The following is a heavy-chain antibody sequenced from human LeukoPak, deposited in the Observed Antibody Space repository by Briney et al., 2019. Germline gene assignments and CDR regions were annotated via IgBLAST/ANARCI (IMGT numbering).Heavy chain of an antibody. CDR1: RFTFSSYV. J-gene: IGHJ6*02. CDR2: ISGSGRNT. D-gene: IGHD5-18*01. CDR3: ARVSGTIQIWPQPFGDGMDV. Sequence: PGGSLRLSCAASRFTFSSYVMSWVRQAPGKGLECVSAISGSGRNTYYADSVKGWFTISRDNSKNTLYLQMNSLRAEDTAVYYCARVSGTIQIWPQPFGDGMDVWGQGTTVTVSS. V-gene: IGHV3-23*01.